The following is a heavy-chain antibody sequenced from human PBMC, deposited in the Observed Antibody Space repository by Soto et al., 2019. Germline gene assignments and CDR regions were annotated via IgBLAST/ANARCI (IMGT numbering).Heavy chain of an antibody. V-gene: IGHV1-69*01. CDR3: AREREVSENHDAFDI. CDR2: IIPIFGTA. D-gene: IGHD3-22*01. CDR1: GGTFSSYA. Sequence: QVQLVQSGAEVKKPGSSVKVSCKASGGTFSSYAISWVRQAPGQWLEWMGGIIPIFGTANYAQKFQVRVTITADESTSTAYMELRSLRSEDTAVYYCAREREVSENHDAFDIWGQGTMVNVSS. J-gene: IGHJ3*02.